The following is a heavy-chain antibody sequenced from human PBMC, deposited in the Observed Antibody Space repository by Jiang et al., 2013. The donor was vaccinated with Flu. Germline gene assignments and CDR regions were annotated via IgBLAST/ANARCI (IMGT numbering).Heavy chain of an antibody. CDR2: IYYSGST. CDR3: ARQHYDYVWGSYRYKSRVYYFDY. Sequence: GPGLVKPSETLSLTCTVSGGSISSSSYYWGWIRQPPGKGLEWIGSIYYSGSTYYNPSLKSRVTISVDTSKNQFSLKLSSVTAADTAVYYCARQHYDYVWGSYRYKSRVYYFDYWGQGTLVTVSS. CDR1: GGSISSSSYY. J-gene: IGHJ4*02. D-gene: IGHD3-16*02. V-gene: IGHV4-39*01.